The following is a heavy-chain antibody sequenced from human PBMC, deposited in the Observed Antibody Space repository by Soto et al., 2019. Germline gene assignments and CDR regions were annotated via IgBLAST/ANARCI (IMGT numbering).Heavy chain of an antibody. CDR3: AKSQEIGTHFFDS. D-gene: IGHD6-13*01. CDR1: GFTFSGFG. J-gene: IGHJ4*02. Sequence: PGGSLRLSCEAAGFTFSGFGMHGVRQPTGKGLEWVSSIGTAGDTYYAVSVKGRFTISRDNAKNSLSLQMNSLRAGDMAVYFCAKSQEIGTHFFDSWGQGTQVTVSS. CDR2: IGTAGDT. V-gene: IGHV3-13*01.